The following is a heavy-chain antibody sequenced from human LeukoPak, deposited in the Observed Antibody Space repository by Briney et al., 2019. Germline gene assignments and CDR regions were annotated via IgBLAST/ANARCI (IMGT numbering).Heavy chain of an antibody. CDR2: IYYSGST. CDR1: GGSISGYF. D-gene: IGHD1-14*01. Sequence: SETLSLTCTVSGGSISGYFWSWIRQPPGKGLEWIGHIYYSGSTTYNPSLKSRVTISVDTSKNRFSLKLSSVTAADTAVYYCARDISADYWGQGTLITVSS. CDR3: ARDISADY. V-gene: IGHV4-59*01. J-gene: IGHJ4*02.